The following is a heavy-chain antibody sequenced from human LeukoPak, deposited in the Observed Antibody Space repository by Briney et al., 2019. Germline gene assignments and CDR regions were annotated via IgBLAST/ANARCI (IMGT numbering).Heavy chain of an antibody. J-gene: IGHJ4*02. CDR1: GFTFSSYG. CDR3: ARSCSGGSCYTDY. D-gene: IGHD2-15*01. CDR2: IRLDGSSK. Sequence: GGSLRLSCAASGFTFSSYGMHWVRQAPGKGLEWVAFIRLDGSSKSYADSVKGRFTISRDNSKNTLYLQVNSLRAEDTAVYYCARSCSGGSCYTDYWSQGTLVTVSS. V-gene: IGHV3-30*02.